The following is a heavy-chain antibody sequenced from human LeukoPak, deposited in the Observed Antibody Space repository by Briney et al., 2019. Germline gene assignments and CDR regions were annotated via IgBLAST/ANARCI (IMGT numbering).Heavy chain of an antibody. CDR3: VRDVSIAARPDY. V-gene: IGHV1-18*01. Sequence: ASVKVSCKASGGTFSSYAISWVRQAPGQGLEWMGWISAYNGNTNYAQKLQGRVTMTTDTSTSTAYMELSRLRSDDTAVYYCVRDVSIAARPDYWGQGTLVTVSS. CDR1: GGTFSSYA. D-gene: IGHD6-6*01. CDR2: ISAYNGNT. J-gene: IGHJ4*02.